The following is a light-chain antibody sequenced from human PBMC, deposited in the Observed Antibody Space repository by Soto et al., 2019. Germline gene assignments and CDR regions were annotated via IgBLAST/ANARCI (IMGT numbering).Light chain of an antibody. CDR3: QQSYSVPPT. V-gene: IGKV1-39*01. CDR2: DAS. J-gene: IGKJ2*01. CDR1: QRIRTS. Sequence: DVQMTQSPSSLSASVGDRVTITCRASQRIRTSLNWYQQKPGEAPKFLIYDASSLQSEVPSRFSGSGSGTDFTLTISNLQPEDFATYYCQQSYSVPPTFGQGTKLEI.